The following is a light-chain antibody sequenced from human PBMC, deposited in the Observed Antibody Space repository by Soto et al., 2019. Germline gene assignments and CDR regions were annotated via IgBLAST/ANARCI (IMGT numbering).Light chain of an antibody. Sequence: QSVLTQPPSASGTPGQRVTFSCSGGSSNIGSNYVFWYQQFPGTDPQLLIFMNNQRPSGVPDRFSGSKSGTSASLAISGLRSEDEDESYCTSWDDSLYHVVFGGGTKLTVL. CDR1: SSNIGSNY. V-gene: IGLV1-47*01. CDR2: MNN. J-gene: IGLJ2*01. CDR3: TSWDDSLYHVV.